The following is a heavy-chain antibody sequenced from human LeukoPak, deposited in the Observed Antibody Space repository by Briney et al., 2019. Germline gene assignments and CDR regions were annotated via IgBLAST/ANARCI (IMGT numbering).Heavy chain of an antibody. D-gene: IGHD3-22*01. V-gene: IGHV3-23*01. CDR3: AKDRPNYYESNGHYYRLNGDY. CDR1: GYTFSYYA. J-gene: IGHJ4*02. CDR2: ISSSGDIT. Sequence: GGSLRLSCAASGYTFSYYAMSWVRQAPGKGLEWVSAISSSGDITFYTDPVKGRFTISRDNSKNTLYLQMNSLRAEDTAVYYCAKDRPNYYESNGHYYRLNGDYWGQGTLVTVSS.